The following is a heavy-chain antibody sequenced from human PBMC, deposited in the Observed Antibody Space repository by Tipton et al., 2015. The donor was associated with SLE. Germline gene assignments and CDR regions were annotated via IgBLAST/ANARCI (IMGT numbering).Heavy chain of an antibody. D-gene: IGHD3-16*01. V-gene: IGHV3-7*01. CDR2: INPDGSGK. Sequence: GSLRLSCEASGFTFSNSWLTWLRQTPVRGLEFVADINPDGSGKTYVDSVRGRFTISRENAKNSLDLQMNSLRAEDTAVYYCARDPSYGAYDIWGQGTMVTVSS. CDR1: GFTFSNSW. J-gene: IGHJ3*02. CDR3: ARDPSYGAYDI.